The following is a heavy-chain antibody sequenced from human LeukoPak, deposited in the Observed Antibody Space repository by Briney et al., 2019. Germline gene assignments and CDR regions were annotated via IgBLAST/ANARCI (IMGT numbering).Heavy chain of an antibody. V-gene: IGHV3-20*04. D-gene: IGHD6-13*01. CDR1: GFTFDDYG. J-gene: IGHJ5*02. CDR3: ARGNIEAAVLWS. Sequence: GGSLRLSCAASGFTFDDYGMSWVRQGPGKGLEWVCAINWNGRSTAYADSVKGRFTISRDNAKNSLYLQMNSLRAEDTALYYCARGNIEAAVLWSWGQGALVTVSS. CDR2: INWNGRST.